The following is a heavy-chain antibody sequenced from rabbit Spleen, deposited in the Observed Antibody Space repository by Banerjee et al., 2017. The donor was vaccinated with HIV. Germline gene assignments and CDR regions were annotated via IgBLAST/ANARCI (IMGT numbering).Heavy chain of an antibody. Sequence: EQLEESGGGLVKPEGSLKLSCTASGFSFSNKAVMCWVRQTPGKGLEWIACINAVTGKAVYASWAKGRFTFSKTSSTTVTLQMTRLTAADTATYFCARDTSSSFSSYGMDLWGQGTLVTVS. V-gene: IGHV1S45*01. CDR1: GFSFSNKAV. CDR3: ARDTSSSFSSYGMDL. CDR2: INAVTGKA. D-gene: IGHD1-1*01. J-gene: IGHJ6*01.